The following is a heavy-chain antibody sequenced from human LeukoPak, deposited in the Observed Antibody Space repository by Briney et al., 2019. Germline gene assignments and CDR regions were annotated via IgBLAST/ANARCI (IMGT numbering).Heavy chain of an antibody. D-gene: IGHD3-3*01. Sequence: GGSLRLSCAASGFTFSYYYMSWVRQAPGKGLEWVSVIFGGGSTYYADSVKGRFTISRDNSKNTLYLQMNSLRAEDTAVYFCARGGTTIFGVVSYYFDYWGQGTLVTVSS. CDR3: ARGGTTIFGVVSYYFDY. J-gene: IGHJ4*02. CDR2: IFGGGST. CDR1: GFTFSYYY. V-gene: IGHV3-66*01.